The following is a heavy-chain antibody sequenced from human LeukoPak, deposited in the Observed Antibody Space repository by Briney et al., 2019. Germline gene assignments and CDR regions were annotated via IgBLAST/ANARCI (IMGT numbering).Heavy chain of an antibody. CDR3: AKDNRRHYTSGPNPDSLH. J-gene: IGHJ4*02. CDR1: GFIFNNYA. CDR2: ISWNSGTI. Sequence: GGSPRLSCAGSGFIFNNYAMHWVRQPPGKGLEWVSGISWNSGTIDYADSVRGRFTISRDNAKNSLYLQMDSLRVEDTAFYYCAKDNRRHYTSGPNPDSLHWGQGALVTVSS. V-gene: IGHV3-9*01. D-gene: IGHD6-19*01.